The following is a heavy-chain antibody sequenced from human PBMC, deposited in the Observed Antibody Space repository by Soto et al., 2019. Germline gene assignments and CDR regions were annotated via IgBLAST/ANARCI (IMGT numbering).Heavy chain of an antibody. CDR1: GFTFSSYA. J-gene: IGHJ3*02. CDR2: ISYDGSNK. Sequence: QVQLVESGGGVVQPGRSLRLSCAASGFTFSSYAMHWVRQAPGKGLEWVAVISYDGSNKYYADSVKGRFTISRDNSKNTLYLQMNSLRAEDTAVYYCARPEGGYCSGGSCYYDAFDIWGQGTMVTVSS. CDR3: ARPEGGYCSGGSCYYDAFDI. D-gene: IGHD2-15*01. V-gene: IGHV3-30-3*01.